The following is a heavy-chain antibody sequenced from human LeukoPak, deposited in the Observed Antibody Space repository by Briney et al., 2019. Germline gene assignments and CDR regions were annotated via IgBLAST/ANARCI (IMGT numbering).Heavy chain of an antibody. CDR2: ISYDGSNK. CDR1: GFTVSNYA. CDR3: ARSGDYGSGNFRWRHFDY. V-gene: IGHV3-30-3*01. Sequence: GGSLRLSCSGYGFTVSNYAMHRVRQAPDNGLEWVAVISYDGSNKDYADSVKGRFTISRDNSKNTLYLQMNSLRADDTAMVYCARSGDYGSGNFRWRHFDYWGQGSLVTASS. D-gene: IGHD3-10*01. J-gene: IGHJ4*02.